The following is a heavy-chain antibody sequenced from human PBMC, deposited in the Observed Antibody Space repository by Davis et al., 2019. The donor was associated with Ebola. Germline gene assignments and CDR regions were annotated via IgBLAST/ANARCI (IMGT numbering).Heavy chain of an antibody. D-gene: IGHD5-18*01. Sequence: GGSLRLSCAASGFTFSTYAMHWVRQAPGKGLDWVAVISSDGSNKYYADSVKGRFTISRDNSKNTLYLQMNSLRAEDTAIYSCARDQLGYTYGWESWFDPWGQGTLVTVSS. V-gene: IGHV3-30*04. CDR3: ARDQLGYTYGWESWFDP. J-gene: IGHJ5*02. CDR1: GFTFSTYA. CDR2: ISSDGSNK.